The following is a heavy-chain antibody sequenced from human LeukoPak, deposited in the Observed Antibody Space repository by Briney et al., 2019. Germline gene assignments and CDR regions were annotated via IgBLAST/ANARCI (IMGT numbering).Heavy chain of an antibody. J-gene: IGHJ4*02. Sequence: PSETLSLTCTVSGGSISTYFWSWIRQPPGKGLEWIGYIYYSGSTNHNPSLKSRVTISLDTSKNQFSLKLSSVTAADTAMYYCASEGYGGSLDYWGQGTLVTVSS. V-gene: IGHV4-59*01. CDR1: GGSISTYF. CDR3: ASEGYGGSLDY. D-gene: IGHD4/OR15-4a*01. CDR2: IYYSGST.